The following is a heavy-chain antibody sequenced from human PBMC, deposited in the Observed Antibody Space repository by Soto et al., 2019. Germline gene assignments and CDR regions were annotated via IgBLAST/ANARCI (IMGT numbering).Heavy chain of an antibody. J-gene: IGHJ3*01. V-gene: IGHV3-21*01. CDR3: ATDIVVVPAATDNYGDEDAFDV. CDR2: ISSSSSYI. D-gene: IGHD2-2*01. Sequence: GGSLRLSCAASGFTFISYSMNWVRQAPGKGLEWVSSISSSSSYIYYADSVKGRFTISRDNAKNSLYLQMNSLRAEDTAVYYCATDIVVVPAATDNYGDEDAFDVWGQGTIVTVSS. CDR1: GFTFISYS.